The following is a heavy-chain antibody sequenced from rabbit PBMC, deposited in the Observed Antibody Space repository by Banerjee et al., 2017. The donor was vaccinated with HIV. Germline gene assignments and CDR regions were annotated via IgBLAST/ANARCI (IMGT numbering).Heavy chain of an antibody. J-gene: IGHJ2*01. CDR2: IYAGSGST. CDR3: ARAGSTGYMPDAFDP. V-gene: IGHV1S40*01. D-gene: IGHD1-1*01. Sequence: QSLEESGGDLVKPEGSLTLTCTASGFSFSSSYYMCWVRQAPGKGLEWIGCIYAGSGSTWYASWAKGRFTISKTSSTTVTLQMTSLTAADTATYFCARAGSTGYMPDAFDPWGPGTLVTVS. CDR1: GFSFSSSYY.